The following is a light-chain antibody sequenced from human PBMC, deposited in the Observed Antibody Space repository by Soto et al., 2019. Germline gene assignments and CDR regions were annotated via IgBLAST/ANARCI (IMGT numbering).Light chain of an antibody. Sequence: EIVLTQSPGTLSLSPGERATLSCRASQSVINNRLAWYQQKSGQAPRLLIYGASTRATGIPDRFSGSGSGKDFTLTISRLEPKDLEVYHCKQNGPSALYTFGQGTKLEI. V-gene: IGKV3-20*01. CDR2: GAS. J-gene: IGKJ2*01. CDR3: KQNGPSALYT. CDR1: QSVINNR.